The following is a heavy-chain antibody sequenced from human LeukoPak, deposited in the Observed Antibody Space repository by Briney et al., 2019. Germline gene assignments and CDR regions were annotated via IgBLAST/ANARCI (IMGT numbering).Heavy chain of an antibody. V-gene: IGHV3-9*01. CDR1: GFTFDDYA. J-gene: IGHJ4*02. CDR3: AKAYGATYYYDSSGYYYYFDY. D-gene: IGHD3-22*01. CDR2: ISWNSGSI. Sequence: GGSLRLSCAASGFTFDDYAMHWVRQAPGKGLEWVSGISWNSGSIGYADSVKGRFTISRDNAKNSLYLQMNSLRAEDTALYYCAKAYGATYYYDSSGYYYYFDYWGQGTLVTVSS.